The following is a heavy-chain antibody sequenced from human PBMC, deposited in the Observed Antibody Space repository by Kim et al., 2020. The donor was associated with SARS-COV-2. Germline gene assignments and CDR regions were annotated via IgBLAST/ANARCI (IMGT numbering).Heavy chain of an antibody. J-gene: IGHJ4*02. CDR3: AKLPEEGYCGGDCWDYFDY. CDR1: GFTFSSYG. Sequence: GGSLRLSCAASGFTFSSYGMHWVRQAPGKGLEWVAVISYDGSNKYYADSVKGRFTISRDNSKNTLYLQMNSLRAEDTAVYYCAKLPEEGYCGGDCWDYFDYWGQGTLVTVSS. V-gene: IGHV3-30*18. D-gene: IGHD2-21*02. CDR2: ISYDGSNK.